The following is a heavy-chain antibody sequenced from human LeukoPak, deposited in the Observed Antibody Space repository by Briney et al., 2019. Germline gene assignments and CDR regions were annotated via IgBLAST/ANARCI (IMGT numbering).Heavy chain of an antibody. Sequence: GGSLRLSCAASGFTFSSYSMSWVRQAPGKGLEWVGHIKSKTDGGTTDYAAPVKGRFTISRDDSKNTLYLQMNSLKTEDTAVYYCTTEDFDYWGQGTLVTVSS. CDR3: TTEDFDY. CDR2: IKSKTDGGTT. J-gene: IGHJ4*02. V-gene: IGHV3-15*01. CDR1: GFTFSSYS.